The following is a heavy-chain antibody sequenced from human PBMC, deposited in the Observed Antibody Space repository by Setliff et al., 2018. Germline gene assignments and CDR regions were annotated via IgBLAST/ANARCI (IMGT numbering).Heavy chain of an antibody. J-gene: IGHJ4*02. CDR1: GFTFSSYS. V-gene: IGHV3-21*04. CDR3: LNHNPARRSPAGTALDS. D-gene: IGHD6-19*01. Sequence: GGSLRLSCAASGFTFSSYSMHWVRQTPGKGLERVSSISPYSYYIYYADSVTGRFTISRDNAKNSLYLQMNNLRVEDTARYYRLNHNPARRSPAGTALDSWGQGTLVTVSS. CDR2: ISPYSYYI.